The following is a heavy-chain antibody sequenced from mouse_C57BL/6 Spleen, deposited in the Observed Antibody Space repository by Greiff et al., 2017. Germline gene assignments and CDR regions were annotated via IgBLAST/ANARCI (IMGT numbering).Heavy chain of an antibody. V-gene: IGHV1-47*01. D-gene: IGHD2-3*01. J-gene: IGHJ1*03. CDR3: ARGGYYPPYWYCDV. Sequence: VKLQESGAELVKPGASVKMSCKASGYTFTTYPIEWMKQNHGKSLAWIGNFHPYNDDTTYNEKFKGKATLTVEKSSSTVYLELSRLTSDDSAVYYCARGGYYPPYWYCDVWGTGTTVTVSS. CDR2: FHPYNDDT. CDR1: GYTFTTYP.